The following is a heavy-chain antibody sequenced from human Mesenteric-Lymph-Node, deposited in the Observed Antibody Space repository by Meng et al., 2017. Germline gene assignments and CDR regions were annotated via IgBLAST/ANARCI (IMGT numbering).Heavy chain of an antibody. CDR3: IRGADWFDP. CDR2: ITTYNGKT. V-gene: IGHV1-18*01. CDR1: GYHFTSYG. Sequence: QVPVVQSGAEVKKAWAAVMVACKTSGYHFTSYGITWVRQAPGQGLEWMGWITTYNGKTNYAQKFQGRVTMMIDTPTTTAYMELRSLRSDDTAAYYCIRGADWFDPWGQGTLVTVSS. J-gene: IGHJ5*02.